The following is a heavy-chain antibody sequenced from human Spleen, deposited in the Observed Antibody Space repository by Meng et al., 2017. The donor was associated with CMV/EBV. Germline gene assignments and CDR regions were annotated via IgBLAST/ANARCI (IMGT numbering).Heavy chain of an antibody. D-gene: IGHD1-26*01. V-gene: IGHV3-53*01. CDR3: AREAPYSGSYLGAFYI. CDR1: GFTFSSYG. Sequence: GGSLRLSFAASGFTFSSYGMHWVRQAPGKGLEWVSIIHKGGTTYYADSVKGRFTISRDSSKNTLFLEMNSLRADDTAVYYCAREAPYSGSYLGAFYIWGQGTMVTVSS. J-gene: IGHJ3*02. CDR2: IHKGGTT.